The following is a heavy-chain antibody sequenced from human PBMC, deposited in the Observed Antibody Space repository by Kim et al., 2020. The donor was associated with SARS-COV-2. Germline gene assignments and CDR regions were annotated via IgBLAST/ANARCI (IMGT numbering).Heavy chain of an antibody. Sequence: GGSLRLSCAASGFTFSTYWMSWVRQAPGKGLEWVANIKHDGSEKYYVDSVKGRFTISRDNAKNSLYLQMNSLRVEDTALYYCARDTGYPLDPWGQGTLVIVSS. CDR1: GFTFSTYW. CDR3: ARDTGYPLDP. V-gene: IGHV3-7*01. J-gene: IGHJ5*02. D-gene: IGHD6-13*01. CDR2: IKHDGSEK.